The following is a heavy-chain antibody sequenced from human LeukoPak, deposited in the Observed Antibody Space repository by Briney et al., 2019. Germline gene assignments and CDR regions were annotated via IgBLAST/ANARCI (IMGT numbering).Heavy chain of an antibody. D-gene: IGHD6-25*01. CDR2: ISNGGHST. V-gene: IGHV3-23*01. J-gene: IGHJ1*01. CDR3: AKDWRNGYSSDWYSEGYFPH. CDR1: LLVSSSYP. Sequence: CLMGYGVAILLVSSSYPRREGHQAPGEGLEWGSGISNGGHSTYNAVCVKGRFSSTRHNSKNTLYLQMNRLRAEDTAVYYCAKDWRNGYSSDWYSEGYFPHWGQGTLVTVSS.